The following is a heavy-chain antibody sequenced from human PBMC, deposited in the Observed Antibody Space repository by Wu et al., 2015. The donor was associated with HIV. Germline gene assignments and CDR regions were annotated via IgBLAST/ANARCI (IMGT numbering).Heavy chain of an antibody. D-gene: IGHD2-21*01. V-gene: IGHV1-2*02. J-gene: IGHJ4*02. CDR2: INPNSGDT. CDR3: ARGREVVKINAVFLDDY. CDR1: GYAFTDYY. Sequence: QVQLVQSGAEVKNPGASVKVSCKTSGYAFTDYYIHWVRQAPGQGLEWMGWINPNSGDTKYAQNFQGRVSMTRDTSISTTYMELSRLRSDDTAVYYCARGREVVKINAVFLDDYWGQGTLVTVSS.